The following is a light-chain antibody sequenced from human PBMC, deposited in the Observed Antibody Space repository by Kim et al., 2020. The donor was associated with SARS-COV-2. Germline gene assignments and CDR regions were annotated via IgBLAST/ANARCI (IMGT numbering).Light chain of an antibody. CDR2: GKN. CDR3: NSRDSNDNVV. J-gene: IGLJ2*01. Sequence: VAVGQTVRNTCQGDSLRRYYATWYQQKPGQAPVLVIYGKNNRPSGIPDRFSGSSSGNTASLTITGTQAGDEADYYCNSRDSNDNVVFGGGTQLTVL. V-gene: IGLV3-19*01. CDR1: SLRRYY.